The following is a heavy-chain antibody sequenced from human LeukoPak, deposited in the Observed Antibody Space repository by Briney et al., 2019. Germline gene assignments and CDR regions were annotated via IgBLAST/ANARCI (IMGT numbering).Heavy chain of an antibody. V-gene: IGHV4-30-4*01. CDR1: GGSISSGDYY. CDR2: IYYSGST. J-gene: IGHJ4*02. CDR3: ARDAHLKPLYYFDY. Sequence: SETLSLTCTVSGGSISSGDYYWSWIRQPPGKGLEWIGYIYYSGSTYYNPSLKSRVTISVDTSKNQFSLKLSSVTAADTAVYYCARDAHLKPLYYFDYWGQGNLVTVSS.